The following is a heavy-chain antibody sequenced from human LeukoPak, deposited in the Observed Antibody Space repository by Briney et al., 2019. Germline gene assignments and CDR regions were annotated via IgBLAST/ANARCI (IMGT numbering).Heavy chain of an antibody. Sequence: GGSMRLCCTACGFTFGDYAMSWFRQAPGKGVEWVGFIRSKAYGGTTESAASVKGIFTISRDDPKSIAYLQMNSLKTEDTAVYYCTRYGGRALEYYFDYWGQGTLVTVSS. D-gene: IGHD3-10*01. CDR1: GFTFGDYA. J-gene: IGHJ4*02. V-gene: IGHV3-49*03. CDR3: TRYGGRALEYYFDY. CDR2: IRSKAYGGTT.